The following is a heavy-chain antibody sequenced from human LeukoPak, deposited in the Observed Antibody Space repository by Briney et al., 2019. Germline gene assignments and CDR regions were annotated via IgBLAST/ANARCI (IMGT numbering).Heavy chain of an antibody. CDR3: ARDWSMVGAFDI. CDR1: GFTFSSCA. CDR2: ISYDGSNK. D-gene: IGHD3-10*01. Sequence: PGRSLRLSCAASGFTFSSCAMHWVRQAPGKGLEWVAVISYDGSNKYYADSVKGRFTISRDNSKNTLYLQMNSLRAEDTAVYYCARDWSMVGAFDIWGQGTMVTVSS. V-gene: IGHV3-30-3*01. J-gene: IGHJ3*02.